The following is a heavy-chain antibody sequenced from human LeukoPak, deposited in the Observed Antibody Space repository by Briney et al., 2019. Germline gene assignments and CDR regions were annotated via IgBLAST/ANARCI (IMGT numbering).Heavy chain of an antibody. CDR2: ISYDGSNK. D-gene: IGHD3-10*01. J-gene: IGHJ4*02. Sequence: GRSLRLSCAASGFTFSSYAMHWVRQAPGKGLEWVAVISYDGSNKYYADSVKGRFTISRDNSKNTLYLQMNSLRAEDTAVYYCARVCYYGSGSYSGDYWGQGTLVTVSS. CDR3: ARVCYYGSGSYSGDY. CDR1: GFTFSSYA. V-gene: IGHV3-30*04.